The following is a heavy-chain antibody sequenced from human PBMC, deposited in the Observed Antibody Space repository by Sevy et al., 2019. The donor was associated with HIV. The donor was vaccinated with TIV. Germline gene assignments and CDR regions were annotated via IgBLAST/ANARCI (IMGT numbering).Heavy chain of an antibody. CDR1: GFTFSSYA. J-gene: IGHJ6*02. V-gene: IGHV3-30-3*01. Sequence: GGSLRLSCAASGFTFSSYAMHWVRQAPGKGLEWVAVISYDGSNKYYADSVKGRFTISRDNSKNTLYLQMNSLRAEDTAVYYCARELGGSGSYYRAYYGMDVWGQGTTVTVSS. D-gene: IGHD3-10*01. CDR3: ARELGGSGSYYRAYYGMDV. CDR2: ISYDGSNK.